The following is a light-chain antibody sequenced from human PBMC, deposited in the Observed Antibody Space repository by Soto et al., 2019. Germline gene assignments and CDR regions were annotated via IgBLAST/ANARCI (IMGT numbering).Light chain of an antibody. CDR3: HQYECYSPFT. Sequence: DIHMTQSPSTLSASVGDRVTITCRASQSINGWLAWYQQKPWKAPKLLVSETSTLQSAVPSRFSGSGSGTAFTQPLSSVHPDDFATHYCHQYECYSPFTFGPGTTVDLK. CDR1: QSINGW. J-gene: IGKJ3*01. V-gene: IGKV1-5*03. CDR2: ETS.